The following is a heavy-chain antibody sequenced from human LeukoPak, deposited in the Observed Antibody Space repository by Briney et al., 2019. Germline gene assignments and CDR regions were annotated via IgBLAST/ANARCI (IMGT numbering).Heavy chain of an antibody. J-gene: IGHJ3*02. CDR1: GVSVTRNT. V-gene: IGHV4-4*07. CDR2: FYTSGST. Sequence: SETLSLTCTVSGVSVTRNTWSWVRQPAGKGLEWIGRFYTSGSTDYNPSLNSRVTMSVDTSKSQFSLQLSSVTAADTAVYYCARGDTRGNDIWGQGTMVTVSS. CDR3: ARGDTRGNDI. D-gene: IGHD1-26*01.